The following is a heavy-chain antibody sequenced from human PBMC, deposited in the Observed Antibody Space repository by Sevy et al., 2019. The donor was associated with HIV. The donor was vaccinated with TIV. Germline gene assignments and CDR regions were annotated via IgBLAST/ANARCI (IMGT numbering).Heavy chain of an antibody. CDR2: ISSSSSTI. V-gene: IGHV3-48*02. CDR1: GFSFSNYW. J-gene: IGHJ4*02. CDR3: ARVGDYYYDSSGEDDY. Sequence: GGSLRLSCAASGFSFSNYWMHWVRQAPGKGLEWVSYISSSSSTIYYADSVKGRFTISRDNAKNSLYLQMNSLRDEDTAVYYCARVGDYYYDSSGEDDYWGQGTLVTVSS. D-gene: IGHD3-22*01.